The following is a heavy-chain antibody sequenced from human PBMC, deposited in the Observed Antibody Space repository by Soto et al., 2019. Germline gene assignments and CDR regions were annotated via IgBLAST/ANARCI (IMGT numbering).Heavy chain of an antibody. CDR2: ISSRGGRT. V-gene: IGHV3-23*01. Sequence: GGSLRLSCAASGFTFNSDAMSWVRQAPGKGLEWVSAISSRGGRTHYAESVKGRFTISRDNSKNKLYLQVNSLRAEYTAVYYCAKDHGPYGDGLDYWGQGTLVTVSS. CDR1: GFTFNSDA. CDR3: AKDHGPYGDGLDY. D-gene: IGHD4-17*01. J-gene: IGHJ4*02.